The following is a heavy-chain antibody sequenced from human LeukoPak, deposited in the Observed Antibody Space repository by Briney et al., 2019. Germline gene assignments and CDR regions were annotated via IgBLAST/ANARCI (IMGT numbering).Heavy chain of an antibody. CDR3: ANGDGYNWPSFDY. J-gene: IGHJ4*02. V-gene: IGHV3-23*01. CDR1: GFTFSSYA. D-gene: IGHD5-24*01. CDR2: ISGSGGST. Sequence: PGGSLRLSCAASGFTFSSYAMSWVRQAPGKGLEWVSAISGSGGSTYYADSVKGRFTISRDNSKNTLYLQMNSLRVEDTAVYYCANGDGYNWPSFDYWGQGTLVTVSS.